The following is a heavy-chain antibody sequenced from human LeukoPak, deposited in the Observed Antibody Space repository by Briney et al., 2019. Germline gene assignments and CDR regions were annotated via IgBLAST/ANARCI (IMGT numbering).Heavy chain of an antibody. J-gene: IGHJ4*02. V-gene: IGHV3-30*03. CDR1: GFTFSHYD. CDR3: ARRGLGSSWHSMDS. CDR2: ISYDGSTK. Sequence: GGSLRLSCAASGFTFSHYDMHWVRQAPGKGLEWVAVISYDGSTKYYADSVKGRFTISRDNSKTALYLQMNGLRAEDTAVYYCARRGLGSSWHSMDSWGQGTLVTVSS. D-gene: IGHD6-13*01.